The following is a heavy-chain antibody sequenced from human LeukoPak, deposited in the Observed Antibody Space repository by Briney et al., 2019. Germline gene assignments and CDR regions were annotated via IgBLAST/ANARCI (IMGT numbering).Heavy chain of an antibody. D-gene: IGHD1-26*01. J-gene: IGHJ4*02. CDR1: GYTLTELS. CDR2: FDPEDGET. V-gene: IGHV1-24*01. Sequence: ASVKVSCKVSGYTLTELSMHWVRQAPGKGLEWMGGFDPEDGETTYAQKFQGRVTMTEDTSTDTAYMELSSLRSEDTAVYYCATSTPTDRSYLFDYWGQGTLVTVSS. CDR3: ATSTPTDRSYLFDY.